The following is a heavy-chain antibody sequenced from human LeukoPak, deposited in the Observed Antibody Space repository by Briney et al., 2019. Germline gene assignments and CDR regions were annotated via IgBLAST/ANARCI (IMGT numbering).Heavy chain of an antibody. CDR1: GFSFSSYA. V-gene: IGHV3-23*01. Sequence: GGSLRLSCAASGFSFSSYAMSWVRQAPGKGLEWVSIISGSGGSTYYADSVKGRFTISRDNSKNTLYLQMNSLRAEDTAVYYCAKDPTPFISGSYQTFDYWGQGTLVTVSS. D-gene: IGHD1-26*01. CDR2: ISGSGGST. J-gene: IGHJ4*02. CDR3: AKDPTPFISGSYQTFDY.